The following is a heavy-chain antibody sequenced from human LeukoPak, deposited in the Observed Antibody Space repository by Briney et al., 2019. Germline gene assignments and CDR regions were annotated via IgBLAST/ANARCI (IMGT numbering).Heavy chain of an antibody. CDR3: ARGGGYYFNDIDY. Sequence: ASVKVSCKASGYTFTGYYMHWVRQAPGQGLEWMGWINPNSGGTNYAQKFQGRATMTRDTSISTAYMELSRLRSDDTAVYYCARGGGYYFNDIDYWGQGTLVTVSS. CDR2: INPNSGGT. CDR1: GYTFTGYY. V-gene: IGHV1-2*02. J-gene: IGHJ4*02. D-gene: IGHD3-3*01.